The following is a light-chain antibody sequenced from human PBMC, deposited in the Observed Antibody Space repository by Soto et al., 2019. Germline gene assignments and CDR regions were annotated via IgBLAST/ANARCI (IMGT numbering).Light chain of an antibody. CDR1: QSVSRSY. J-gene: IGKJ2*01. CDR3: QQYGSSPQT. V-gene: IGKV3-20*01. CDR2: GAS. Sequence: EIVLTQSPGTLSLSPGERATLSCRASQSVSRSYLAWYQQKPGQAPRLLIYGASSRATGIPDRFSGSGSGTDFTLTISRLEPEDFVVYYCQQYGSSPQTFGQGTKLEIK.